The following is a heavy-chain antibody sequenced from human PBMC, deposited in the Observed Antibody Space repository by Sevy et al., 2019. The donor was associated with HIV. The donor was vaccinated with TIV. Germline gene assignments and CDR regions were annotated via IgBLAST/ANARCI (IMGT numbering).Heavy chain of an antibody. CDR2: ILYDGSKK. J-gene: IGHJ6*02. V-gene: IGHV3-30*03. Sequence: GGSLRLSCAASGFSFTNYAISWVRQAPGKGLEWVAVILYDGSKKYYADSVKGRFTISRDNSKNTFYLQMSSLTSEDTAVYYCARGLAALPGYYYGMDVWGQGTAVTVSS. D-gene: IGHD6-6*01. CDR3: ARGLAALPGYYYGMDV. CDR1: GFSFTNYA.